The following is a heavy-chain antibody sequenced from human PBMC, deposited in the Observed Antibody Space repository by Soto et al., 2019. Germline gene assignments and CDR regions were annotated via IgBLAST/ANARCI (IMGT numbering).Heavy chain of an antibody. Sequence: SETLSLTCTVSGGSISTYYWSWIRQPPGKGLEWIGYISYSGSTDYNPSLKSRVTISFDASKNQISLQVRSATAADAAVYYCARDLKEYCSDGKCNWFDPWGQGTLVTVSS. V-gene: IGHV4-59*01. D-gene: IGHD2-15*01. CDR1: GGSISTYY. CDR3: ARDLKEYCSDGKCNWFDP. J-gene: IGHJ5*02. CDR2: ISYSGST.